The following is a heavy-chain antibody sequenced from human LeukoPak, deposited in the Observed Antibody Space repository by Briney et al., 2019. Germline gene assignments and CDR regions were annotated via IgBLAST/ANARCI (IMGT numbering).Heavy chain of an antibody. CDR2: IRHDGTDQ. CDR1: GFTFS. J-gene: IGHJ5*02. V-gene: IGHV3-30*02. D-gene: IGHD7-27*01. Sequence: PGGSLRLSCVGSGFTFSVHWVRQVPGKGLEWLIFIRHDGTDQHYADSVRGRFTISRDNSKNTVYLQMNSLGPEDTALYYCAKDGNWASVSWGQGTLVTVSS. CDR3: AKDGNWASVS.